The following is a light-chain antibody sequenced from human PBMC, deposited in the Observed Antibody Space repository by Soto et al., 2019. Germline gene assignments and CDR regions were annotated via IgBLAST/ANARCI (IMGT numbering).Light chain of an antibody. J-gene: IGKJ1*01. V-gene: IGKV3-20*01. CDR3: QQYGSSPRT. CDR1: QSVSSNY. CDR2: GAS. Sequence: SVLTQSPGTLSLSTGERATLSFRASQSVSSNYLAWYQQKPGQAPRLLIYGASTRATGIPDRFSGSGSGTDFTLTISRLEPEDFAVYYCQQYGSSPRTFGQGTKVHI.